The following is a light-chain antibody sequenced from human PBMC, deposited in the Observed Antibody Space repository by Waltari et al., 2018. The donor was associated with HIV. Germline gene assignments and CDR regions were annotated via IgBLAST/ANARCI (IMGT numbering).Light chain of an antibody. V-gene: IGLV1-44*01. CDR3: AARDDSLNVWV. J-gene: IGLJ3*02. CDR1: TSNVGSNP. CDR2: SNK. Sequence: QSFLTQPPSASGTPGRRVVISCSGNTSNVGSNPVNWYRQVPGTAPKLLMFSNKQRPSGVIVRFSGSKAGTSAALAIKGLQSEDEADYYCAARDDSLNVWVFGGGTKLTVL.